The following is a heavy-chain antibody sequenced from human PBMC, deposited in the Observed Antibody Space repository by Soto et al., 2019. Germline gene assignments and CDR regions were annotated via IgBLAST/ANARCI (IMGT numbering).Heavy chain of an antibody. D-gene: IGHD4-4*01. CDR2: IWYDGSNK. J-gene: IGHJ4*02. CDR3: ATPLLPLDAYSNYGADY. Sequence: GRSLRLSGAASGFTFSSSAMPWVRQAPGKGLEWVAVIWYDGSNKYYADCVKGRFTISRDNSKNTLYLQMNSLRAEDTAVYYCATPLLPLDAYSNYGADYWGQGTLVTVSS. V-gene: IGHV3-33*01. CDR1: GFTFSSSA.